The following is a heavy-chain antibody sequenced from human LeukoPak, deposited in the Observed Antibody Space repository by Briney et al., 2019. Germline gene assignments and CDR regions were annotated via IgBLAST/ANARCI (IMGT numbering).Heavy chain of an antibody. J-gene: IGHJ4*02. CDR2: IYYSGST. Sequence: SETLSLTCTVSGGSISSSSYYWGWIRQPPGKGLEWIGSIYYSGSTYYNPSLKSRVTISVDTSKNQFSLKLSSVTAADTAVYYCASNSDYYGSGTYYTFDYWGQGTLVTVSS. V-gene: IGHV4-39*01. CDR3: ASNSDYYGSGTYYTFDY. D-gene: IGHD3-10*01. CDR1: GGSISSSSYY.